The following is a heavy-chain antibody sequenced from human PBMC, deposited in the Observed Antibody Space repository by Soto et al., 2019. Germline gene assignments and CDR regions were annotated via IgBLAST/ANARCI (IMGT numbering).Heavy chain of an antibody. V-gene: IGHV3-53*01. J-gene: IGHJ4*02. D-gene: IGHD2-21*02. Sequence: RALILSCEASGFTVSSNYMSWVRQAPGKGLEWVSVIYSGGSTYYADSVKGRFTISRDNSKNTLYLQMNSLRAEDTAVYYCARGDNFDYWGQGTLVTVSS. CDR2: IYSGGST. CDR1: GFTVSSNY. CDR3: ARGDNFDY.